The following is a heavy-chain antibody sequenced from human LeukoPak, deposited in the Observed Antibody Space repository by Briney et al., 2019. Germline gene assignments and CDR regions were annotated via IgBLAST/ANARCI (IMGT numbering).Heavy chain of an antibody. Sequence: PSETLSLTCTVSGGSISSYYWSWIRQPAGKGLEWIGHIYTSGSTNYNPSLKSRVTMSVDTSKNQFSLKLSPVTAADTAVYYCARRTYFYDSSGYYFDYWGQGTLVTVSS. CDR2: IYTSGST. CDR3: ARRTYFYDSSGYYFDY. CDR1: GGSISSYY. V-gene: IGHV4-4*07. D-gene: IGHD3-22*01. J-gene: IGHJ4*02.